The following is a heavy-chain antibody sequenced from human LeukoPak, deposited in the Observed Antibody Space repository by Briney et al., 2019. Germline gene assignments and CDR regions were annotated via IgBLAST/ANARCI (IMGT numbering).Heavy chain of an antibody. CDR2: IYYSGST. CDR3: ASQDTGIDY. D-gene: IGHD5-18*01. CDR1: GGSISSSSYY. V-gene: IGHV4-39*01. Sequence: SETLSLTCTVSGGSISSSSYYWGWIRQPPGKGLEWVGSIYYSGSTYYNPSLKSRVTISVDTSKNQFSLKLSSVTAADTAVYYCASQDTGIDYWGQGTLVTVSS. J-gene: IGHJ4*02.